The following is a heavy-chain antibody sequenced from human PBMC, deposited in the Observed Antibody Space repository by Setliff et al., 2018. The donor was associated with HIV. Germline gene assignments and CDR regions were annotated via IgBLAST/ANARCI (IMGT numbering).Heavy chain of an antibody. Sequence: ASVKVSCKPSGYSFTNHYMHWVRQAPGQGLGWMGVINPTGGSTRNTQKFQGRVAMTRDTSTSTVYMELSSLRSEDTAVYYCASAGAWQRNALDIWGQGIMVTVSS. CDR2: INPTGGST. V-gene: IGHV1-46*01. CDR3: ASAGAWQRNALDI. J-gene: IGHJ3*02. CDR1: GYSFTNHY. D-gene: IGHD5-12*01.